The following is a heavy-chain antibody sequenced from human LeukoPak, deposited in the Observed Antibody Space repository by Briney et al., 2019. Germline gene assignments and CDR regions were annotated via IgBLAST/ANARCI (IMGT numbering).Heavy chain of an antibody. Sequence: GGSLRLSCAASGFTFKNNAMSWVRQAPGKGPEWLSFITGSGDNTYYADSVKGRFSISRDNSESTLYLQMNSLRVEDTAVYYCAKDRYAGRYWGQGILVTVSS. D-gene: IGHD5-12*01. CDR2: ITGSGDNT. CDR3: AKDRYAGRY. J-gene: IGHJ4*02. CDR1: GFTFKNNA. V-gene: IGHV3-23*01.